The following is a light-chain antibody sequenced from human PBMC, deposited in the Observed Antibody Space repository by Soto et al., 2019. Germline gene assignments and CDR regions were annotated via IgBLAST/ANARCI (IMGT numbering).Light chain of an antibody. V-gene: IGLV4-69*01. CDR1: SGHSNYA. CDR2: LDSDGSH. CDR3: QTWGTGIQV. Sequence: QAVLTQSPSASASLGVSVKLTCTLSSGHSNYAIAWHQQQPEKGPRYLMKLDSDGSHTRGDGIPDRFSGSSSGAERYLIISSLQSEDEADYYCQTWGTGIQVFGGGTKLTVL. J-gene: IGLJ3*02.